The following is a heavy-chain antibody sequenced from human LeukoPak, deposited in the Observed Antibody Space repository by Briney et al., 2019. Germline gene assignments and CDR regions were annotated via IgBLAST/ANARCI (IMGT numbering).Heavy chain of an antibody. Sequence: SETLSLTCTVPGGSVSSGSYYWSWIRQPPGKGLEWIGYIYYSGSTNYNPSLKSRVTISVDTSKNQFSLKLSSVTAADTAVYYCATGGSGSYPRHNFDYWGQGTLVTVSS. CDR1: GGSVSSGSYY. J-gene: IGHJ4*02. D-gene: IGHD3-10*01. CDR3: ATGGSGSYPRHNFDY. V-gene: IGHV4-61*01. CDR2: IYYSGST.